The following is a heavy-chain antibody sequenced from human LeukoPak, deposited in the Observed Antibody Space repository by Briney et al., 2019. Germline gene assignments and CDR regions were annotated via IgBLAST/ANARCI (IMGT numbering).Heavy chain of an antibody. Sequence: GGFLRLSCAASGFTFSSYGMHWVRQAPGKGLEWVTFIRYDGSIKYYADSVKGRFTISRDNSKNTLYLQMNSLRVEDTAVYYCARGLAVVPAVSDYWGQGTLVTVSS. V-gene: IGHV3-30*02. CDR1: GFTFSSYG. D-gene: IGHD2-2*01. CDR2: IRYDGSIK. J-gene: IGHJ4*02. CDR3: ARGLAVVPAVSDY.